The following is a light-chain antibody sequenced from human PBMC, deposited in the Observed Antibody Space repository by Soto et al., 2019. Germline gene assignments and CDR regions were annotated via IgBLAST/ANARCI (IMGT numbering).Light chain of an antibody. CDR1: RSVLSSSNNKNF. CDR2: WAS. Sequence: DIVMTQSPGSLAVSLGERATVNCRSSRSVLSSSNNKNFLAWYQQKAGQPPRLLIYWASTRQSGVPDRFSGSGSVTDFTLTISSLQAEDVAVYYCQQYYSSPFTFGPGTKVDI. J-gene: IGKJ3*01. V-gene: IGKV4-1*01. CDR3: QQYYSSPFT.